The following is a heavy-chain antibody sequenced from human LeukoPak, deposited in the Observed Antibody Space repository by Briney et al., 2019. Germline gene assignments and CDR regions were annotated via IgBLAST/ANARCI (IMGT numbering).Heavy chain of an antibody. CDR2: IYWDDDK. Sequence: SGPTLVKPTQTLTLTCTFSGFSLSTTGVGVGWIRQPPGKALEWLALIYWDDDKRYSPSLKSRLTITKDTSKNQVVLTMTNMGPVDTATYFCAHRVTNSLFDYWGQGTLVTASS. D-gene: IGHD4-23*01. J-gene: IGHJ4*02. V-gene: IGHV2-5*02. CDR3: AHRVTNSLFDY. CDR1: GFSLSTTGVG.